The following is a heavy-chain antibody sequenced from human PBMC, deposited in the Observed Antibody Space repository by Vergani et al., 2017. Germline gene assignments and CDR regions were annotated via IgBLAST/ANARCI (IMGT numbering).Heavy chain of an antibody. D-gene: IGHD2-21*01. Sequence: QVQLVQSGAEVKKPGSSVKVSCKASGGTFSSYAISWVRQAPGQGLEWMGGIIPIFGTANYAQKFQGRVTITADESKSTAYMELSSLRSEDTAVYYCARWAALAYCGGDCSGFDYWGQGTLVTVSS. CDR3: ARWAALAYCGGDCSGFDY. CDR1: GGTFSSYA. CDR2: IIPIFGTA. J-gene: IGHJ4*02. V-gene: IGHV1-69*12.